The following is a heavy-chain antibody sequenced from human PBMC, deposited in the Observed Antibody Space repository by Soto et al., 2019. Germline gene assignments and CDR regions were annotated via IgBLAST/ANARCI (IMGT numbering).Heavy chain of an antibody. CDR2: IYYSGST. Sequence: PSETLSLTCTVSGGSISSSSYYWGWIRQPPGKGLEWIGSIYYSGSTYYNPSLKSRVTISVDTSKNQFSLKLSSVTAADTAVYYCARHGATGAYFDYWGQGPLVTLSS. V-gene: IGHV4-39*01. D-gene: IGHD1-26*01. J-gene: IGHJ4*02. CDR1: GGSISSSSYY. CDR3: ARHGATGAYFDY.